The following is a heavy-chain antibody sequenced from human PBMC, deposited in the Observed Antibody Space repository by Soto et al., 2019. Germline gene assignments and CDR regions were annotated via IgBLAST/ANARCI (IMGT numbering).Heavy chain of an antibody. V-gene: IGHV5-10-1*01. CDR3: ARQIYDSDTGPNFQYYFDS. D-gene: IGHD3-22*01. CDR2: IDPSDSQT. Sequence: GESLNLSCKGSGYNFANYWIGWVRQMPGRGLEWMGRIDPSDSQTYYSPSFRGHVTISATKSITTVFLQWSSLRASDTAMYYCARQIYDSDTGPNFQYYFDSWGQGTPVTVSS. J-gene: IGHJ4*02. CDR1: GYNFANYW.